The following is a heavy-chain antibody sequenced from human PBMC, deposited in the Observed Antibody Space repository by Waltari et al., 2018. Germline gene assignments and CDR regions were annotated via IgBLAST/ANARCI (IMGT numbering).Heavy chain of an antibody. J-gene: IGHJ4*02. CDR3: TSSYRLGTKLLDF. V-gene: IGHV3-73*02. CDR2: IRSITHRYAT. Sequence: EVQLVESGGGFAHPGGSLQLACTASDFFFNGSVLHWVRQAPGKGLEWVGRIRSITHRYATAYSEAVRGRFTISRDDSKKAAYLQMDTLKVEDTAVYYCTSSYRLGTKLLDFWGQGTLVTVSS. D-gene: IGHD1-1*01. CDR1: DFFFNGSV.